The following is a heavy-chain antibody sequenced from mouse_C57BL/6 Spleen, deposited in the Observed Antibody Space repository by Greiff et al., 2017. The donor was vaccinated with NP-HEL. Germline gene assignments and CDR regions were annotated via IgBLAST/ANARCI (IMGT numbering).Heavy chain of an antibody. CDR2: IYPGDGDT. V-gene: IGHV1-80*01. J-gene: IGHJ4*01. CDR3: ARGEDYDGDYYAMDY. Sequence: QVQLQQSGAELVKPGASVKISCKASGYAFSSYWMNWVKQRPGKGLEWIGQIYPGDGDTNYNGKFKGKATLTADKSSSTAYMQLSSLTSEDSAVYFCARGEDYDGDYYAMDYWGQGTSVTVSS. D-gene: IGHD2-4*01. CDR1: GYAFSSYW.